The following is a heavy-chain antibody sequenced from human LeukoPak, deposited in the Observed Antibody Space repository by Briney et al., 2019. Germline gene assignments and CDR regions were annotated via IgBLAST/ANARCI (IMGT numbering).Heavy chain of an antibody. V-gene: IGHV3-9*01. CDR1: GFTFDDYA. CDR2: ISWNSGSI. D-gene: IGHD3-10*01. J-gene: IGHJ6*04. Sequence: GGSLRLSCAASGFTFDDYAMHWVRQAPGKGLEWVSGISWNSGSIGYADSVKGRFTISRDNAKNSLYLQMNSLRAEDTALYYCAKARGGSGDVWGKGTTVTISS. CDR3: AKARGGSGDV.